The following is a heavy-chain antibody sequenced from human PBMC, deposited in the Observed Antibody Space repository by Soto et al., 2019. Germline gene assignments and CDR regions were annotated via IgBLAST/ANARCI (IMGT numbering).Heavy chain of an antibody. Sequence: QVQLVQSGAEVKKPGASVKVSCKASGYTFTSYGISWVRQAPGQGLACMGWISAYNGNTNYAQKLQGRVTMTTDTSTSTAYMELRSLRSDDTAVYYCARAAHIVVVPAAIYYFDYWGQGTLVTVSS. CDR1: GYTFTSYG. D-gene: IGHD2-2*01. J-gene: IGHJ4*02. CDR3: ARAAHIVVVPAAIYYFDY. CDR2: ISAYNGNT. V-gene: IGHV1-18*01.